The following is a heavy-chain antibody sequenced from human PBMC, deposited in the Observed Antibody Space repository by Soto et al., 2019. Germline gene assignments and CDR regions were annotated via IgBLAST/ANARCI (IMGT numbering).Heavy chain of an antibody. CDR3: ARGAPLPATAIYYYYCGMDV. J-gene: IGHJ6*02. CDR1: GGTFSSYA. V-gene: IGHV1-69*13. CDR2: IIPIFGTA. D-gene: IGHD2-21*02. Sequence: SVKVSCKASGGTFSSYAISWVRQAPGQGLEWMGGIIPIFGTANYAQKFQGRVTITADESTSTAYMELSSLRSEDTAVYYCARGAPLPATAIYYYYCGMDVFGQGKTVAV.